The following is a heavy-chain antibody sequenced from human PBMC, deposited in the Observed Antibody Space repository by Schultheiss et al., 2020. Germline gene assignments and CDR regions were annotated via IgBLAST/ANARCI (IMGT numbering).Heavy chain of an antibody. CDR2: ISYDGSNK. J-gene: IGHJ4*02. D-gene: IGHD6-13*01. Sequence: GGSLRLSCAASGFTFSSYAMHWVRQAPGKGLEWVAVISYDGSNKYYADSVKGRFTISRDNSKNTLYLQMNSLRAEDTAVYYCARDGRTGIAAAGYVDYWGQGTLVTVSS. CDR3: ARDGRTGIAAAGYVDY. V-gene: IGHV3-30-3*01. CDR1: GFTFSSYA.